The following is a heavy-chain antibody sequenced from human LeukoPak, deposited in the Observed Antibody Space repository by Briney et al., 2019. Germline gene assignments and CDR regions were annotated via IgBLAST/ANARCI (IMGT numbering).Heavy chain of an antibody. J-gene: IGHJ4*02. CDR1: GGSIRSYY. CDR2: IYASGST. CDR3: ARAILSGYPDS. D-gene: IGHD3-3*01. V-gene: IGHV4-4*07. Sequence: SETLSLTCTVSGGSIRSYYWSWIRQPAGGGLQWIGRIYASGSTTYNPTLKSRVTMSLDTSKTQFSLRLTSVTAADTAVYYCARAILSGYPDSWGQGTLVIVFS.